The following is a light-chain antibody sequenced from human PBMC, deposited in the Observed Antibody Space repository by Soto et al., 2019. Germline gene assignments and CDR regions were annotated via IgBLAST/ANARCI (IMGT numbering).Light chain of an antibody. Sequence: IVMTQSPGTLSLSAGDRATLSCRASQSITTHLAWYQQRPGQAPRLLIYHSSTRATGVPTRFSGSGSGTEFTLTISSLQPDDFATYYCQQYKSYWTFGQGTMVDIK. CDR3: QQYKSYWT. CDR1: QSITTH. V-gene: IGKV3-15*01. J-gene: IGKJ1*01. CDR2: HSS.